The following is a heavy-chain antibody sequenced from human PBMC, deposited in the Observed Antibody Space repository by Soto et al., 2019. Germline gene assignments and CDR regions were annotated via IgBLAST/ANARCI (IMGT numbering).Heavy chain of an antibody. V-gene: IGHV3-74*03. CDR2: INIDGSFT. Sequence: EVHLVESGGGLVQPGGSLRLSCAASGFTFSTYYMHWVRQAPGKGLEWVSRINIDGSFTTYTESVKGRFTIFRHNAKNTLYLQMNSLRADDTAVYYCIKYGADWGQGTLVTVSS. CDR1: GFTFSTYY. CDR3: IKYGAD. J-gene: IGHJ4*02. D-gene: IGHD1-26*01.